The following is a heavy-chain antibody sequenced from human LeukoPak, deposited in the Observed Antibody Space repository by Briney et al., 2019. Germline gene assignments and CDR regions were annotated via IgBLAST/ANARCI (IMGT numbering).Heavy chain of an antibody. CDR2: IWSDGSDK. Sequence: GGSLRLSCAVSGFTFSHYGMHWVRQTPGAGLGWVAVIWSDGSDKYYEKSVKGRFNISRDNSKNSLFLQMNSLRAEDTAVYYCAKDAQRGFDYSNSLQNWGQGILVTVSS. V-gene: IGHV3-33*06. J-gene: IGHJ1*01. D-gene: IGHD4-11*01. CDR1: GFTFSHYG. CDR3: AKDAQRGFDYSNSLQN.